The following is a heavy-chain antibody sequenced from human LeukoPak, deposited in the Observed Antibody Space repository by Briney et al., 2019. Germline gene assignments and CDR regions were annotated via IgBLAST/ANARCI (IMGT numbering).Heavy chain of an antibody. V-gene: IGHV3-23*01. J-gene: IGHJ4*02. CDR1: GFTFSSYA. Sequence: GGSLRLSCAASGFTFSSYAMTWVRQAPGKGLEGVSAISAGGGSTYYADSVKGRFTISRDNSKDTLYLQLNSLRAEDTAVYYCAKAGGWTNYFDYWGQGTLVTVSS. CDR2: ISAGGGST. CDR3: AKAGGWTNYFDY. D-gene: IGHD6-19*01.